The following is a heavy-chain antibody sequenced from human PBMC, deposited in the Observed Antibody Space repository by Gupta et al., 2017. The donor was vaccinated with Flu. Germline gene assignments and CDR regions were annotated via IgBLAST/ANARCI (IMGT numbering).Heavy chain of an antibody. Sequence: QVQLVQSGAEVTKPGSSVKVSCKASGGTFSSYAISWVRQAPGQGLEWMGGIVPIFGTANYAQKFQGRVTITADESTSTAYMELSSLRSEDTAVYYCARREIMYYDYVWGSYRYTEAFDPWGQGTLVTVSS. CDR3: ARREIMYYDYVWGSYRYTEAFDP. CDR1: GGTFSSYA. V-gene: IGHV1-69*01. D-gene: IGHD3-16*02. CDR2: IVPIFGTA. J-gene: IGHJ5*02.